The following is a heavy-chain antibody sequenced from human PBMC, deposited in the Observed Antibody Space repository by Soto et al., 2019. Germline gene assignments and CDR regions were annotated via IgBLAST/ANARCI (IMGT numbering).Heavy chain of an antibody. D-gene: IGHD3-22*01. V-gene: IGHV1-2*04. CDR1: GYTFTGYY. CDR3: ATTYYYDSSGRKDYYYYGMDV. CDR2: INPNSGGT. Sequence: ASVKVSCKASGYTFTGYYMHWVRQAPGQGLEWMGWINPNSGGTNYAQKFQGWVTMTRDTSISTAYMELSRLRSDDTAVYYCATTYYYDSSGRKDYYYYGMDVWGQGTTVTVSS. J-gene: IGHJ6*02.